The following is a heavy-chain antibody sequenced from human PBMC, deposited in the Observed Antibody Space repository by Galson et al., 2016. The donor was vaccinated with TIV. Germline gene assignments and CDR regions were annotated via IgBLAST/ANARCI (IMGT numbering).Heavy chain of an antibody. V-gene: IGHV3-30*03. CDR1: GFTFSRFG. Sequence: SLRLSCAASGFTFSRFGMHWVRQAPGKGLEWVAVISYDGSNKYYADSVKGRLTISRDNSKNTLYLQMNSLRAEDTAVYYCARMLFDIVGAPAATPTGYFDHWGQGTLVTVSS. CDR3: ARMLFDIVGAPAATPTGYFDH. D-gene: IGHD2-2*01. J-gene: IGHJ4*02. CDR2: ISYDGSNK.